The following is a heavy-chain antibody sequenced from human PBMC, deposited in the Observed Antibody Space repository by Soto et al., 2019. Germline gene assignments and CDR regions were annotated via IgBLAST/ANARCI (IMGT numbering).Heavy chain of an antibody. Sequence: GVRKRLSCQVAGYTFTTYWITWVRQMHGRGLEWMGRIDPSDSYTNYSPSFQGHVTISADKSTNTAYLEWRSLKASDSAIYYCACPRQDYDDRAYDYWGQGTLVTVSS. CDR3: ACPRQDYDDRAYDY. V-gene: IGHV5-10-1*01. CDR2: IDPSDSYT. CDR1: GYTFTTYW. J-gene: IGHJ4*02. D-gene: IGHD3-16*01.